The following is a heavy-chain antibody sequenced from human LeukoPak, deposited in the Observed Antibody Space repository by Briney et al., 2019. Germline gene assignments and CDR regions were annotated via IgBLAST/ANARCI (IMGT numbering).Heavy chain of an antibody. CDR3: ARDTVPGGSPFWGD. Sequence: ASVKVSCKASGYTFTSYGISWVRQAPGQGLEWMGRIIPILGIANYAQKFQGRVTITADKSTSTAYMELSSLRSEDTAVYYCARDTVPGGSPFWGDWGQGTLVTVSS. D-gene: IGHD2/OR15-2a*01. V-gene: IGHV1-69*04. CDR1: GYTFTSYG. CDR2: IIPILGIA. J-gene: IGHJ4*02.